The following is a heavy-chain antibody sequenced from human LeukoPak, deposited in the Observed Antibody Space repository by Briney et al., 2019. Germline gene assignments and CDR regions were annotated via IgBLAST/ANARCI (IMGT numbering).Heavy chain of an antibody. CDR1: GFTFSDYY. V-gene: IGHV3-11*01. J-gene: IGHJ4*02. CDR2: ISSSGSTI. Sequence: GGSLRLSCAASGFTFSDYYMSWIRQAPGKGLEWVSYISSSGSTIYYADSVKGRFTISRDNAKNSLYLQMNSLRAEDTAVYYCGLRRGDYGDYLTTFDYWGQGTLVTVSS. CDR3: GLRRGDYGDYLTTFDY. D-gene: IGHD4-17*01.